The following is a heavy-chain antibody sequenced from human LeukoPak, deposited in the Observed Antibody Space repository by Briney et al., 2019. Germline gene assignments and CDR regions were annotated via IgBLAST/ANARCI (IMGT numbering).Heavy chain of an antibody. CDR2: ISSSSTI. CDR1: GFTFSSYS. V-gene: IGHV3-48*04. Sequence: GGSLRLSCAASGFTFSSYSMNWVRQAPGKGLEWVSYISSSSTIYYADSVKGRFTISRDNAKNSLYLQMNSLRAEDTAVYYCAKDGPAYDYVWGSYRYFDYWGQGTLVTVSS. D-gene: IGHD3-16*02. J-gene: IGHJ4*02. CDR3: AKDGPAYDYVWGSYRYFDY.